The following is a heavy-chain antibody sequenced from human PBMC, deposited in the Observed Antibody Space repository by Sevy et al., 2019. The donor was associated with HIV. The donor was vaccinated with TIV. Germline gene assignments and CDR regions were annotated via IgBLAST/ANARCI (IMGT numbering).Heavy chain of an antibody. CDR2: LSFGCGKI. V-gene: IGHV3-23*01. Sequence: GGSLRLSCAASGFAFYDYSMSWIRQAPGKGLEWVATLSFGCGKINYADSVKGRLTISRDNSKNSFYLQMDNLRVEDTALYYSARERSTRPHDCWGQGTRVTVSS. CDR1: GFAFYDYS. D-gene: IGHD2-8*01. CDR3: ARERSTRPHDC. J-gene: IGHJ4*02.